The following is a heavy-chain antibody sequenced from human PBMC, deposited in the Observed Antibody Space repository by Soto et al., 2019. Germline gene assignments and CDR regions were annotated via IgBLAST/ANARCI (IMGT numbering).Heavy chain of an antibody. D-gene: IGHD3-3*01. CDR3: ATLNSFGSDF. CDR2: ITSDGRTT. J-gene: IGHJ4*02. CDR1: GFTFSRVS. V-gene: IGHV3-74*01. Sequence: GGSLRLSCEASGFTFSRVSMNWVRQAPGKGLVWVSRITSDGRTTNYADSVKGRFTISRDNAKNTVFLQMNSLRAEDTAVYYCATLNSFGSDFWGQGTLVTVSS.